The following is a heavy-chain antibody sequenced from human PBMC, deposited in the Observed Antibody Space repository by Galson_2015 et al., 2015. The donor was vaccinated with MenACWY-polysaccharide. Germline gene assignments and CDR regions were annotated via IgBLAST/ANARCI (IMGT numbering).Heavy chain of an antibody. CDR2: IYSAGNT. V-gene: IGHV3-66*01. D-gene: IGHD2/OR15-2a*01. Sequence: SLRLSCAASGFTVSNNYMSWVRQAPGKGLEWVSVIYSAGNTFYADSVKGRFTISRDNSKNTLYLQMNSLRAEDTAVYYCARDLRSVTSAFDIWGQGTVVTVSS. CDR1: GFTVSNNY. CDR3: ARDLRSVTSAFDI. J-gene: IGHJ3*02.